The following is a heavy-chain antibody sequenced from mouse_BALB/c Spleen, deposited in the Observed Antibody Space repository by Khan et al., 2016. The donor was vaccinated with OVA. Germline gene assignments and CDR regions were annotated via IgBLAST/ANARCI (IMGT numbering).Heavy chain of an antibody. Sequence: VQLQESGPGLVAPSQSLSITCTVSGFSLSSYNIHWIRQPPGKGLEWLGMIWGGGGTDYNSTLKSRLSISKDNSKSLAFLKMNSLQNADTAMYYCARAYSTYDGYYAMDYWGQGTSVTVSS. D-gene: IGHD2-14*01. CDR2: IWGGGGT. CDR3: ARAYSTYDGYYAMDY. CDR1: GFSLSSYN. J-gene: IGHJ4*01. V-gene: IGHV2-6-4*01.